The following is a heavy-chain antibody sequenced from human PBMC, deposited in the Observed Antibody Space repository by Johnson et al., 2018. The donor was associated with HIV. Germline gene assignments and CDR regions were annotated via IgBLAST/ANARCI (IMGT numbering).Heavy chain of an antibody. Sequence: QVQLVESGGGVVQPGRSLRLSCAVSGYSVTGYNMNWVRQAPVKGLEWVAVISYDGSNKYYADSVKGRFTISRDNSKNTLYLQMNSLRAEDTAVYYCARPRTGSDAFDIWGQGTMVTVSS. CDR1: GYSVTGYN. J-gene: IGHJ3*02. CDR3: ARPRTGSDAFDI. D-gene: IGHD7-27*01. CDR2: ISYDGSNK. V-gene: IGHV3-30-3*01.